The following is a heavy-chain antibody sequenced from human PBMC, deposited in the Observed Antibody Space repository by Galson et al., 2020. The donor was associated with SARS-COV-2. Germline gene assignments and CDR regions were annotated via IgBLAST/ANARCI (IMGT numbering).Heavy chain of an antibody. CDR2: MNPNSGNT. CDR3: ARSVIMVRGVIIGVPRWWFDP. D-gene: IGHD3-10*01. J-gene: IGHJ5*02. CDR1: GYTFTSYD. V-gene: IGHV1-8*01. Sequence: ASVKVSCKASGYTFTSYDINWVRQATGQGLEWMGWMNPNSGNTGYAQKFQGRVTMTRNTSISTAYMELSSLRSEDTAVYYCARSVIMVRGVIIGVPRWWFDPWGQGTLVTVSS.